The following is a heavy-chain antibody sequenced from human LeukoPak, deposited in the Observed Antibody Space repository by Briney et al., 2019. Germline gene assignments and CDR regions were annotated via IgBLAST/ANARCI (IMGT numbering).Heavy chain of an antibody. D-gene: IGHD1-26*01. CDR1: GYRFTSYW. J-gene: IGHJ4*02. CDR3: ARRIVGATRGPYYFDY. V-gene: IGHV5-51*01. CDR2: IYPGDSDT. Sequence: GESLKISCKGSGYRFTSYWIGWVRQMPGKGLEWMGIIYPGDSDTRYSPSFQGQVTISADKSISTAYLQWSSLKASDTAMYYCARRIVGATRGPYYFDYWGQGTLVTVSS.